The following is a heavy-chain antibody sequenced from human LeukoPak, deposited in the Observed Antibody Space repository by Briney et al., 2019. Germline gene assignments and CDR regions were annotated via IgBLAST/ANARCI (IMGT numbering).Heavy chain of an antibody. CDR1: GFTFSSYW. CDR3: XADSGGSRY. D-gene: IGHD2-15*01. CDR2: IKQDGNEK. J-gene: IGHJ4*02. V-gene: IGHV3-7*01. Sequence: PGGSLRLSCAASGFTFSSYWMSWVRQPPAKGLEWVANIKQDGNEKYYVDSVKGRFTISRDNAKNSLYLQMNSLRAEDTAVYYXXADSGGSRYWGQGTLVIVSS.